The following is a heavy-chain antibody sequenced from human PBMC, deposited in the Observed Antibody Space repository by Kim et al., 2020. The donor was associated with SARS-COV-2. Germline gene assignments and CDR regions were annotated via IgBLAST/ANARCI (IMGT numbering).Heavy chain of an antibody. Sequence: GGSLRLSCAASGFTFSSYAMHWVRQAPGKGLEYVSAISSNGGSTYYANSVKGRFTISRDNSKNTLYLQMGSLRAEDMAVYYCARGTSLYDFWSGYYPRSYYYYGMDVWGQGTTVTVSS. J-gene: IGHJ6*02. CDR2: ISSNGGST. V-gene: IGHV3-64*01. D-gene: IGHD3-3*01. CDR1: GFTFSSYA. CDR3: ARGTSLYDFWSGYYPRSYYYYGMDV.